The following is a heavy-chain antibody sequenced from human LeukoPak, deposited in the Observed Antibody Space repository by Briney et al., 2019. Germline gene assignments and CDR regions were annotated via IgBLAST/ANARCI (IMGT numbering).Heavy chain of an antibody. Sequence: GGSLILSCAASGFTFDDYAMHWVRQAPGKGLEWVSLISWDGGSTYYADSVKGRFTISRDNSKNSLYLQMNSLRAEDTALYYCAKNTVTTFSPYYYYYGMDVGGQGTTVTVSS. V-gene: IGHV3-43D*03. D-gene: IGHD4-17*01. CDR2: ISWDGGST. CDR3: AKNTVTTFSPYYYYYGMDV. CDR1: GFTFDDYA. J-gene: IGHJ6*02.